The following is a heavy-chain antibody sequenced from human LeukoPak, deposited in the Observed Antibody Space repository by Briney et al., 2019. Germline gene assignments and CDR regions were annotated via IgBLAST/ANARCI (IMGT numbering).Heavy chain of an antibody. D-gene: IGHD5-18*01. Sequence: GSLRLSCAASGFTVSSNYMSWVRQAPGKGLEWVSVIYSGGSTYYADSVKGRFTISRDNSKNTTYLQMSGLKTEDTAVYYCTQTVDTALVDFFDPWGQGTLVTVSS. CDR3: TQTVDTALVDFFDP. CDR1: GFTVSSNY. J-gene: IGHJ5*02. CDR2: IYSGGST. V-gene: IGHV3-66*01.